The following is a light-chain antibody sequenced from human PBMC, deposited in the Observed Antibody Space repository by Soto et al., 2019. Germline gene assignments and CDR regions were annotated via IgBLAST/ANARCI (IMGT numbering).Light chain of an antibody. CDR3: QQGRTSPFS. CDR2: SAA. J-gene: IGKJ3*01. Sequence: DIQMTQSPSFVAASVGDRVTLTCRASQYISTWLAWYQQRLGEAPRLLIFSAATLKNEIPARFSDSGSGTDFTLTSSGLQPEDFATYYCQQGRTSPFSFGPGTKV. CDR1: QYISTW. V-gene: IGKV1D-12*01.